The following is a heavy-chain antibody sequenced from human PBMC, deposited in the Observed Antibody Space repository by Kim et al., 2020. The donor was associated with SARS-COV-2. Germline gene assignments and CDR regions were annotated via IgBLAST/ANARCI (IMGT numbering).Heavy chain of an antibody. V-gene: IGHV3-74*01. CDR2: INSDGSST. CDR1: GFTFSSYW. CDR3: ARGWFGANYFDY. Sequence: GGSLRLSCAASGFTFSSYWMHWVRQAPGKGLVWVSRINSDGSSTNYADSVKGRFTISRDNAKNTLYLQMNRLRAEDTAVYYCARGWFGANYFDYWGQGTLVTVSS. J-gene: IGHJ4*02. D-gene: IGHD3-10*01.